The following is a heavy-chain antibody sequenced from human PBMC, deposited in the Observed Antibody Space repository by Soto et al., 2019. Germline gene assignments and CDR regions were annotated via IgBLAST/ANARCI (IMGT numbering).Heavy chain of an antibody. V-gene: IGHV2-26*01. J-gene: IGHJ6*02. CDR3: ARVNWPTDYFYALDV. CDR2: IFSNDEK. CDR1: GFSLNNNRMG. Sequence: QVILKASGPAVVKPTETLTLTCTVSGFSLNNNRMGVSWIRPPPGKALEWLANIFSNDEKSYNASLKSRSTVSTDTSGSQGVLTLTHMAPVDTAPDYCARVNWPTDYFYALDVWGQGTTVTVSS.